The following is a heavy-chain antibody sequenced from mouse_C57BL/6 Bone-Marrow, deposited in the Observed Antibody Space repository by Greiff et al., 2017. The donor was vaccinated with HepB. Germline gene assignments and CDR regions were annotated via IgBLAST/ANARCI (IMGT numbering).Heavy chain of an antibody. Sequence: DVQVVESGGGLVKPGGSLKLSCAASGFTFSSYAMSWVRQTPEKRLEWVATISDGGSYTYYPDNVKGRFTISRDNAKNNLYLQMSHLKSEDTAMYYCARDTMVTFYYWGQGTSVTVSS. V-gene: IGHV5-4*01. CDR1: GFTFSSYA. CDR3: ARDTMVTFYY. J-gene: IGHJ4*01. D-gene: IGHD2-2*01. CDR2: ISDGGSYT.